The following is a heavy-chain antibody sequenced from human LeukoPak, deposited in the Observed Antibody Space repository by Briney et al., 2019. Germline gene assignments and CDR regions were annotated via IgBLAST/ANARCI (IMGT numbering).Heavy chain of an antibody. V-gene: IGHV3-21*01. J-gene: IGHJ3*02. CDR2: ISTSGTYT. CDR3: ATDPVWFGGDAFDI. CDR1: GFTFSDCS. D-gene: IGHD3-10*01. Sequence: SGGSLRLSCAASGFTFSDCSMNWVRQAPGKGLEWVSSISTSGTYTYYGDSVKGRFTISRDNAKNSLYLQMNSLRAEDTAVYYCATDPVWFGGDAFDIWGQGTMVTVSS.